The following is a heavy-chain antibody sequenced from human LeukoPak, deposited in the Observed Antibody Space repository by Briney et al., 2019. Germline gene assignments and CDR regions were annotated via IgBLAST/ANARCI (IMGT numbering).Heavy chain of an antibody. J-gene: IGHJ4*02. CDR1: GFTFSSYN. Sequence: PGGSLRLSCAASGFTFSSYNMNWVRQAPGKGLEWVSYISSSSSTIYYADSVKGRFTISRDNAKNSLYLQMNSLRAEDTAVYYCARVRSMGYCSSTSCQYYFDYWGQGTLVTVSS. CDR3: ARVRSMGYCSSTSCQYYFDY. V-gene: IGHV3-48*01. CDR2: ISSSSSTI. D-gene: IGHD2-2*01.